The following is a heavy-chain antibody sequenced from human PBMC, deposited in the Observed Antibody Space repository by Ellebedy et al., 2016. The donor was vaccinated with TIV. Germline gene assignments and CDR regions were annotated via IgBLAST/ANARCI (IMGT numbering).Heavy chain of an antibody. CDR2: INPNSGGT. CDR3: ARDRDYGTFDY. V-gene: IGHV1-2*02. J-gene: IGHJ4*02. D-gene: IGHD4-17*01. CDR1: GYTFTGYY. Sequence: AASVKVSCKASGYTFTGYYMHWVRQAPGQGLEWMGWINPNSGGTNYAQKFQGRVTITRDTSASTAYMELSSLRSEDTAVYYCARDRDYGTFDYWGQGTLVTVSS.